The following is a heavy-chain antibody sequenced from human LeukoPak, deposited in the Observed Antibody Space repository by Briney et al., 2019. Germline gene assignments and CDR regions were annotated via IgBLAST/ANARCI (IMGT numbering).Heavy chain of an antibody. Sequence: PSETLSLTCTVSGGSISSYYWSWIRQPPGKGLEWIGYIYYSGSTNYNPSLKSRVTISVDTSKNQFSLKLSSVTAADTAVYYCAREKLGSSGFDYWGQGTLVTVSS. J-gene: IGHJ4*02. V-gene: IGHV4-59*01. CDR2: IYYSGST. CDR3: AREKLGSSGFDY. CDR1: GGSISSYY. D-gene: IGHD6-6*01.